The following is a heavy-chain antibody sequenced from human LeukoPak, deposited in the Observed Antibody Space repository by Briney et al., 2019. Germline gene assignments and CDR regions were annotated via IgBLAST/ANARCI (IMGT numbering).Heavy chain of an antibody. V-gene: IGHV4-39*01. Sequence: SETLSLTCTVSGASIISGNYFWGWVRQPPGKRLEWIGSWHHSGITDYNPSLKSRVTIVADTSKNQLSLKLASVAAADSAVYFCARQYDFWGQGTLVTVSS. CDR2: WHHSGIT. CDR1: GASIISGNYF. J-gene: IGHJ4*02. CDR3: ARQYDF.